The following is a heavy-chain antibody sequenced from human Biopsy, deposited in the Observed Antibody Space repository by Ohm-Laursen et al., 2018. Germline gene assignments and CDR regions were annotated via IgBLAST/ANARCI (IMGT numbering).Heavy chain of an antibody. CDR2: IIPMYRTS. CDR1: GGPFGSYA. J-gene: IGHJ4*02. D-gene: IGHD6-6*01. Sequence: SVKVSCKSSGGPFGSYAINWMRQAPGQGPEWMGDIIPMYRTSNYAQKFQGRLTITADEYMSTAYMELNSLTSEDTAVYYCARESGPHSGSFAYWGQGTLVTVSS. V-gene: IGHV1-69*13. CDR3: ARESGPHSGSFAY.